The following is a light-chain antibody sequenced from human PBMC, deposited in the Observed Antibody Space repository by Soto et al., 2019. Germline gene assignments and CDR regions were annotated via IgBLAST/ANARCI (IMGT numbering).Light chain of an antibody. J-gene: IGKJ1*01. CDR2: GAS. V-gene: IGKV3-15*01. Sequence: EIVMTQSPATLSVSPGERATLSCRASQSVGSNLAWYQQKPGQAPRLLIYGASTRATGIQARFSGSGSGTEFTLTISILQSEDFAIYFCQKYNNWPPNRTFGQGTKVEIK. CDR3: QKYNNWPPNRT. CDR1: QSVGSN.